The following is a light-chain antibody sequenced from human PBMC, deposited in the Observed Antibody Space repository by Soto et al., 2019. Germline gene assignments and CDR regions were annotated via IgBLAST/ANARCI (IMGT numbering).Light chain of an antibody. J-gene: IGKJ2*01. CDR3: HQYGSLYT. CDR1: QSVRSSY. V-gene: IGKV3-20*01. Sequence: EIVLTQSPGTLSLSPGERATLSCRASQSVRSSYLAWYQQKPGQAPRLLIYGASSRATGIPDRFSGSGSGTDFALTISRLEPDDFAVYYCHQYGSLYTFGQGTKLEIK. CDR2: GAS.